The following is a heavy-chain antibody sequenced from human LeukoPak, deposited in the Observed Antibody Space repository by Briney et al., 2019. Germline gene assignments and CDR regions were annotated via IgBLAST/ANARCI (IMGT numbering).Heavy chain of an antibody. V-gene: IGHV1-2*02. Sequence: GASVKVSCKASGYTFTGYYMHWVRQAPGQGLEWMGWINPNSGGTNYAQKFQGRVTMTRDTSISTAYMELSRLRSDDTAVYHCARDVEMATIDGAFDIWGQGTMVTVSS. J-gene: IGHJ3*02. CDR2: INPNSGGT. CDR3: ARDVEMATIDGAFDI. D-gene: IGHD5-24*01. CDR1: GYTFTGYY.